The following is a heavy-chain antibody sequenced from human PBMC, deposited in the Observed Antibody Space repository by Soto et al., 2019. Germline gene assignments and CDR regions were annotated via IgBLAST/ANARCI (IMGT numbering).Heavy chain of an antibody. D-gene: IGHD3-10*01. V-gene: IGHV4-59*01. CDR3: ARESITMVRGGRAFDI. CDR1: GGSISSYY. CDR2: IYYSGST. J-gene: IGHJ3*02. Sequence: SETLSLTCTVSGGSISSYYWSWIRQPPGKGLEWIGFIYYSGSTNYNPSLKSRVTISVDTSKNQFSLKLSSVTAADTAVYYCARESITMVRGGRAFDIWGQGTMVTVSS.